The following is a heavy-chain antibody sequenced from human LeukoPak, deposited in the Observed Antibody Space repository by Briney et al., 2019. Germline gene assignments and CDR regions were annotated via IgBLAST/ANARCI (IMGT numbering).Heavy chain of an antibody. CDR2: IYYSGST. D-gene: IGHD6-13*01. CDR1: GGSISSYY. Sequence: SETLSLTCTVSGGSISSYYWSWIRQPPGKGLEWIGYIYYSGSTNYNPSLKSRVTVSVDTSKNQFSLKLSSVTAADTAVYYCARCRWGSSWYGMDVWGKGTTVTVSS. V-gene: IGHV4-59*01. CDR3: ARCRWGSSWYGMDV. J-gene: IGHJ6*04.